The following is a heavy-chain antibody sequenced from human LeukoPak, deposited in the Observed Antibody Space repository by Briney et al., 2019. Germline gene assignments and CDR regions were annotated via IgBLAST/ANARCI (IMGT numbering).Heavy chain of an antibody. CDR2: IYSGGST. V-gene: IGHV3-53*01. Sequence: GGSLRLSCAASGFTVSSNYMTWVRQAPGKGLEWVSVIYSGGSTYYADSVKGRFTISRDNAKNSLSLQMNSLRAEDTAVYYCAREDYHDSKDFDYWGQGTLVTVSS. CDR3: AREDYHDSKDFDY. CDR1: GFTVSSNY. J-gene: IGHJ4*02. D-gene: IGHD3-22*01.